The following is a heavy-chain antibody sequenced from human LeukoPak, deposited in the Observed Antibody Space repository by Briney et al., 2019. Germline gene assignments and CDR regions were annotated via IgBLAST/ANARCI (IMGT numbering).Heavy chain of an antibody. CDR2: MFYSGST. CDR1: GGSISSYY. D-gene: IGHD3-10*01. CDR3: ARTERSTMVRGVSNNWFDP. J-gene: IGHJ5*02. V-gene: IGHV4-59*01. Sequence: SETLSLTCTVSGGSISSYYWSWIRQPPGKGLEWVGYMFYSGSTNYNPSLKSRVTISVDTSKNQFSLKLSSVTAADTAVYYCARTERSTMVRGVSNNWFDPWGQGTLVTVSS.